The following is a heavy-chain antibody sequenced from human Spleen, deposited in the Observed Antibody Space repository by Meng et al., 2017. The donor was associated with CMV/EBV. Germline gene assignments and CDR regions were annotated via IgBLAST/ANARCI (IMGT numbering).Heavy chain of an antibody. Sequence: KVSCKTSGYSFDSHWIGWVRQMPGKGLEWMGIIYPGDSDTRYSPSFQGQVTISADKSLSTAYLQWSSLKASDTAMYYCARHYLGVNYYYYGMGVWGQGTTVTVSS. V-gene: IGHV5-51*01. J-gene: IGHJ6*02. CDR3: ARHYLGVNYYYYGMGV. CDR1: GYSFDSHW. D-gene: IGHD3-16*01. CDR2: IYPGDSDT.